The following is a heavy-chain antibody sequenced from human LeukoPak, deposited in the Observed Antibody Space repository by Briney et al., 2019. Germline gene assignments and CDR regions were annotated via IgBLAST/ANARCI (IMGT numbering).Heavy chain of an antibody. CDR1: GGSFSGYY. CDR3: ARAWLYATEDLGGYYFDY. Sequence: SETLSLTCAVYGGSFSGYYWSWIRQPPGKGLEWIGEINHSGSTNYNPSLKSRATISVDTSKNQFSLKLSSVTAAETAVYYCARAWLYATEDLGGYYFDYWGQGTLVTVSS. CDR2: INHSGST. J-gene: IGHJ4*02. D-gene: IGHD2-8*01. V-gene: IGHV4-34*01.